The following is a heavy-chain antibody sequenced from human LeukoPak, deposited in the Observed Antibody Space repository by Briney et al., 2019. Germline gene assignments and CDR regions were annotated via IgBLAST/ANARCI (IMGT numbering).Heavy chain of an antibody. V-gene: IGHV3-23*01. CDR2: ISGSGDST. CDR3: AKDSHPHTSSGWYY. J-gene: IGHJ4*02. CDR1: GFTFSSYA. Sequence: GGSLRLSCAASGFTFSSYAMNWVRQAPGKGLEWASAISGSGDSTYYADSVKGRFTISRDNSKNTLYLQMNSLRAEDTAVYYCAKDSHPHTSSGWYYWGQGTLVTVSS. D-gene: IGHD6-19*01.